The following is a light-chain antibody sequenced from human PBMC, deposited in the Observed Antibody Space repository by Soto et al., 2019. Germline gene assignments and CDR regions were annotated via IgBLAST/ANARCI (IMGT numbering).Light chain of an antibody. CDR3: QQYGIV. CDR2: SAS. CDR1: QTISSNY. J-gene: IGKJ3*01. V-gene: IGKV3-20*01. Sequence: EVVLTQSPDTLSLSPGERATLSSRASQTISSNYVAWYQQKPGQAPRLLIYSASSRATGIPDRFSGSGSGTHFTLTISRLEPEDFAVYYCQQYGIVFGPGTKVDIK.